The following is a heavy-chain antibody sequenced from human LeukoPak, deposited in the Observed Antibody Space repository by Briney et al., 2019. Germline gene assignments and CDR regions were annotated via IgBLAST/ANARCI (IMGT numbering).Heavy chain of an antibody. V-gene: IGHV3-33*01. J-gene: IGHJ4*02. CDR1: GFTFSYYA. CDR3: ARDPERQWLVLGY. Sequence: PGRSLRLSCAASGFTFSYYAIHWVRQAPGKGLEWVALIWSDGSNKYYADSVKGRITISRDNSKNTVYLQMNSLRAEDTAVYYCARDPERQWLVLGYWGQGTLVTVSS. CDR2: IWSDGSNK. D-gene: IGHD6-19*01.